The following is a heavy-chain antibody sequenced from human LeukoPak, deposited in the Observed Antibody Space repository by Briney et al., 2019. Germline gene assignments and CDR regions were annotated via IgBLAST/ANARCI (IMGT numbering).Heavy chain of an antibody. CDR2: ISWNSGVL. Sequence: PGGSLRLSCAASGFTFDDSAMHWVRQAPGKGLEWVSGISWNSGVLAYADSVEGRFTVSRDNAKNSLFLQMNSLRTEDTAFYYCVKGLGRDYDSPGSWGQGTLVTVSS. D-gene: IGHD3-22*01. CDR1: GFTFDDSA. J-gene: IGHJ4*02. CDR3: VKGLGRDYDSPGS. V-gene: IGHV3-9*01.